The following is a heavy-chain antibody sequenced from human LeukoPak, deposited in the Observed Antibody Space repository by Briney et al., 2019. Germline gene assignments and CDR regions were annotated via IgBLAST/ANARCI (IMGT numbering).Heavy chain of an antibody. D-gene: IGHD1-26*01. V-gene: IGHV3-23*01. J-gene: IGHJ4*02. Sequence: PGGPLRLSCAASGFTFSSYAMAWVRQAPGKGLEWVSAISDSGANTFYADSVRGRFTVSRDNSKNTLYLQMNSLRAEDTAVYYCAKDTGSFDYWGQGTLVTVSS. CDR3: AKDTGSFDY. CDR2: ISDSGANT. CDR1: GFTFSSYA.